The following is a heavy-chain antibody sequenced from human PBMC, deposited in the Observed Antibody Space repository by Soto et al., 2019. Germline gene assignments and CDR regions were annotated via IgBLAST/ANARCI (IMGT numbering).Heavy chain of an antibody. CDR3: AKLVATIAPFDY. J-gene: IGHJ4*02. D-gene: IGHD5-12*01. V-gene: IGHV3-9*03. Sequence: EVQLVESGGGLVQPGRSLRLSCAASGFTFDDYAMHCVRQAPGKGLEWVSGISWNSGSIGYADSVKGRFTISRDNAKNSLYMQMNSVRAEDMALYCCAKLVATIAPFDYWRQGTLVTVSS. CDR1: GFTFDDYA. CDR2: ISWNSGSI.